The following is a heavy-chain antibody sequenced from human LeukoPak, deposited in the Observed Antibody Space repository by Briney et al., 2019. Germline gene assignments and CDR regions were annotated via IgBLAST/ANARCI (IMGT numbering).Heavy chain of an antibody. D-gene: IGHD3-10*02. CDR2: INHSGST. CDR3: ARGPALGSGSYYSSWFDP. V-gene: IGHV4-34*01. CDR1: GGPFSGYY. J-gene: IGHJ5*02. Sequence: KTSETLSLTCAVYGGPFSGYYWSWIRQPPGKGLEWIGEINHSGSTNYNPSLKSRVTISVDTSKNQFSLKLSSVTAADTAVYYCARGPALGSGSYYSSWFDPWGQGTLVTVSS.